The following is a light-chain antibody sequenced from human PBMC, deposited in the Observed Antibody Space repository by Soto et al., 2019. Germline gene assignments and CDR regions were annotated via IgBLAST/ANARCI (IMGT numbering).Light chain of an antibody. CDR3: QQYNSYSRT. CDR2: KAS. J-gene: IGKJ1*01. V-gene: IGKV1-5*03. Sequence: DIQMTQSPSTLSASVGDRVAITCRASESISSWLAWYQQKPGKAPKLLIYKASTLESGVPSRFSGSGSGTDFTLIISSLQADDYATYYCQQYNSYSRTFGQGTKVEIK. CDR1: ESISSW.